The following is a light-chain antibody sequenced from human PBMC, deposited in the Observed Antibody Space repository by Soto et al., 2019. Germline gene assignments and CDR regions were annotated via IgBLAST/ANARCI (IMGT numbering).Light chain of an antibody. Sequence: QSALTQPPSASGSPGQSVTISCTGTSSDIGSYKFVSWYQLHPGKAPKLMVYEVSKRPSGVPDRFSGSKSGNTASLTVSGLEAEDEGDYYCSSYGGSNNVLFGGGTKVTVL. J-gene: IGLJ2*01. CDR3: SSYGGSNNVL. CDR1: SSDIGSYKF. V-gene: IGLV2-8*01. CDR2: EVS.